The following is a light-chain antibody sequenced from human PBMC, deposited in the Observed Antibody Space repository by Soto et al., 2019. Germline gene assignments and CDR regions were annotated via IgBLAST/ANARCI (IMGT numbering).Light chain of an antibody. CDR1: QSVSSY. CDR3: QQYGSSGS. J-gene: IGKJ1*01. Sequence: IVLKQSPSTLSLSPGERPTLFCRASQSVSSYLAWYTQKPGQAPRILIYDESNRATGIPARFSGSGSGTDFTLPLSRLEPEDFAVDDCQQYGSSGSFALGTKV. CDR2: DES. V-gene: IGKV3-11*01.